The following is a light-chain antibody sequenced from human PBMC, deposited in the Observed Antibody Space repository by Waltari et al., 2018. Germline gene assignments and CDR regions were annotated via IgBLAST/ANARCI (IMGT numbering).Light chain of an antibody. V-gene: IGLV3-1*01. CDR1: DLDYKY. CDR2: EDS. J-gene: IGLJ2*01. CDR3: QSYDSNIII. Sequence: SYELTQPPSVPVSLGQTDTITCPPDDLDYKYVSWDRQRPGQAPVVVIYEDSKRPAGFPVRFSGSNSGSTGTLTISESQTVDEATYFCQSYDSNIIIFGGGTKLTVL.